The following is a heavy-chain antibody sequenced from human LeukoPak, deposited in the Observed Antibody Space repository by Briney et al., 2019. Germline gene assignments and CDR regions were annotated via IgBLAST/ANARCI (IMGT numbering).Heavy chain of an antibody. CDR3: AKDDVAAAGTGPFY. CDR1: GFTFSSYG. D-gene: IGHD6-13*01. CDR2: ISYDGSNK. Sequence: GRSLRLSCAASGFTFSSYGMHWVRQAPGKGLEWVAVISYDGSNKYYADSVKGRFIISRDNSKNTLYLQMNSLRAEDTAVYYCAKDDVAAAGTGPFYWGQGTLVTVSS. V-gene: IGHV3-30*18. J-gene: IGHJ4*02.